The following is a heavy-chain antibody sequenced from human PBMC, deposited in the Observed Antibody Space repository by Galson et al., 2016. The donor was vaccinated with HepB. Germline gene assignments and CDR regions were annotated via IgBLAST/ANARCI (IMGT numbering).Heavy chain of an antibody. CDR2: ISGDTNYI. CDR3: ASSQRVGDPNCSSISCYIDY. V-gene: IGHV3-21*04. CDR1: GFTFSSYS. D-gene: IGHD2-2*02. J-gene: IGHJ4*02. Sequence: SLRLSCAASGFTFSSYSVNWVRQAPGKGLEWVSLISGDTNYIYYADSVKGRFTISRDNAKSSLYLQMNSLRAEDTALYYCASSQRVGDPNCSSISCYIDYWGQGTL.